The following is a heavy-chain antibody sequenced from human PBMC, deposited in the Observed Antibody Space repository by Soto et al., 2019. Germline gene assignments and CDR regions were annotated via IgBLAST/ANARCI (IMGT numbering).Heavy chain of an antibody. V-gene: IGHV3-33*01. CDR3: ARDRPDYGGMDV. J-gene: IGHJ6*02. Sequence: QVQLVESGGGVVQPGRSLRLSCAASGFTFSSYGMHWVRQAPGKGLEWVAVIWYDGSNKYYADSVKGRFTISRDNSKDTLYLQMNSLRAEETAVYSCARDRPDYGGMDVWGQGTTVTVSS. CDR1: GFTFSSYG. CDR2: IWYDGSNK.